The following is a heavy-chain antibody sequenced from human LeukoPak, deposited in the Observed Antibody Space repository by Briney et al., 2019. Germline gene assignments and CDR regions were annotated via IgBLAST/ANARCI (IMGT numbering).Heavy chain of an antibody. CDR2: IYYSGST. CDR1: GGSISSYY. D-gene: IGHD1-26*01. J-gene: IGHJ4*02. V-gene: IGHV4-59*01. CDR3: ARDGGEGGATFDY. Sequence: PSETLSLTCTVSGGSISSYYCSWIRQPPGKGLEWIGYIYYSGSTNYNPSLKSRVTISVDTSKNQFSLKLSSGTAADTAVYYCARDGGEGGATFDYWGQGTLVTVSS.